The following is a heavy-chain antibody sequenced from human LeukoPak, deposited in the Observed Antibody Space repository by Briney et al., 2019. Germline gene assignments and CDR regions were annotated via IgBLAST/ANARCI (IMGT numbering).Heavy chain of an antibody. CDR2: IYTSGNT. CDR1: GGSISSYH. V-gene: IGHV4-4*07. D-gene: IGHD3-16*01. Sequence: SETLSLTCTVSGGSISSYHWSWIRQPAGKGLEWIGHIYTSGNTDYNPSLKSRVTMSVDTSKNQFSLKLNSVTAADTAVYYCARVGDYALKDWGQGTLVTVFS. CDR3: ARVGDYALKD. J-gene: IGHJ4*02.